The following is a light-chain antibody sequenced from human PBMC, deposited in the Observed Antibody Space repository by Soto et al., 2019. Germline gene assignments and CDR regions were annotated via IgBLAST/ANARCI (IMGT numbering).Light chain of an antibody. CDR1: SSDVGGYNY. J-gene: IGLJ1*01. V-gene: IGLV2-14*03. CDR2: DVS. Sequence: QSALTPPASVSGSPGQSITISCTGTSSDVGGYNYVSWYQQHPGKAPKFMIYDVSSRPSGVSNRFSGSKSGNTASLTISGLQAEDEADYYCCSYTTSNTRQIVFGTGTKLTVL. CDR3: CSYTTSNTRQIV.